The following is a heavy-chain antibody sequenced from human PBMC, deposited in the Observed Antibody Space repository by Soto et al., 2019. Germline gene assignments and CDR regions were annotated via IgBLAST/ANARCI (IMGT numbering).Heavy chain of an antibody. CDR2: TSYDGSSK. J-gene: IGHJ6*02. V-gene: IGHV3-30*18. CDR1: GFPFSSYG. CDR3: AKEGSDYDILTGSGYYGMDV. D-gene: IGHD3-9*01. Sequence: GGSLILSCAASGFPFSSYGMHWVRQATGKGLEWVAVTSYDGSSKYYADSVKGRFTISRDSSKNTLYLQMNSLRAEDTAVYYCAKEGSDYDILTGSGYYGMDVWGQGTTVTVSS.